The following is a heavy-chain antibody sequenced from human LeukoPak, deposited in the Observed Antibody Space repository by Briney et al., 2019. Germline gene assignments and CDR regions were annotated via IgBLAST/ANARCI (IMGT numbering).Heavy chain of an antibody. J-gene: IGHJ5*02. Sequence: GASVKVSCKASGYTFTGYYMHRVRQAPGQGLEWMGWINPNSGGTNYAQKFQGRVTMTRDTSISTAYMELSRLRSDDTAVYYCARDCLRYFDLFDPWGQGTLVTVSS. D-gene: IGHD3-9*01. CDR2: INPNSGGT. CDR1: GYTFTGYY. CDR3: ARDCLRYFDLFDP. V-gene: IGHV1-2*02.